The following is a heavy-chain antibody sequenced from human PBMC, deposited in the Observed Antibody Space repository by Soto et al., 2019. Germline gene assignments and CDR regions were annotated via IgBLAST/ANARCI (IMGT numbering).Heavy chain of an antibody. Sequence: SETLSLTCTVSGGSISSSSYYWGWIRQPPGKGLEWIGSIYYSGSTYYNPSLKSRVTISVDTSKNQFSLKLSSVTAADTAVYYCAGPDIVLVPAALNLHYWGQGTLVTVS. J-gene: IGHJ4*02. D-gene: IGHD2-2*01. CDR1: GGSISSSSYY. CDR3: AGPDIVLVPAALNLHY. CDR2: IYYSGST. V-gene: IGHV4-39*01.